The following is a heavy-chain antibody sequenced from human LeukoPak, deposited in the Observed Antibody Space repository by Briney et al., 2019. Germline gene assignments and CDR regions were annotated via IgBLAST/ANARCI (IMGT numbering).Heavy chain of an antibody. D-gene: IGHD6-19*01. CDR1: GFTVSSNY. J-gene: IGHJ4*02. Sequence: GGSLRLSCEASGFTVSSNYMSWVRQAAGKGLEWVSVIYSGGSTYYADSVKGRFTISRDNSKNTLYLQMNSLRAEDTAVYYCAARSRGGWSGLGYWGQGTLVTVSS. V-gene: IGHV3-66*01. CDR3: AARSRGGWSGLGY. CDR2: IYSGGST.